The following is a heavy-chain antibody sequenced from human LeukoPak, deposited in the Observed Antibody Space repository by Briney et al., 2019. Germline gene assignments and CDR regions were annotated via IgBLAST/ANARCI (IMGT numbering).Heavy chain of an antibody. Sequence: GGSLRLSCAASGFTFSSYSMNWVRQAPGKGLEWVANIKQDGSEKYDVDSVKGRFTISRDNAKNSLYLQMNSLRAEDTAVYYCARGGANFDHWGQGTLVTVSS. CDR1: GFTFSSYS. D-gene: IGHD1-26*01. J-gene: IGHJ4*02. V-gene: IGHV3-7*01. CDR2: IKQDGSEK. CDR3: ARGGANFDH.